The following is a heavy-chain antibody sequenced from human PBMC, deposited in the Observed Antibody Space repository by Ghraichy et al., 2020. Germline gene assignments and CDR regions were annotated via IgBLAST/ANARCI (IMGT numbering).Heavy chain of an antibody. V-gene: IGHV3-74*01. J-gene: IGHJ6*02. D-gene: IGHD3-10*01. Sequence: GGSLRLSCAASAFTFSSYWMHWVRQAPGKGLVWVSRINIDGSRTSYADPVKGRFTISRDNAKNTLYLQMNSLRAEDTAVYYCARGGGITMVRGVIIHDYYYYGMDVWGQGTTVTVSS. CDR1: AFTFSSYW. CDR3: ARGGGITMVRGVIIHDYYYYGMDV. CDR2: INIDGSRT.